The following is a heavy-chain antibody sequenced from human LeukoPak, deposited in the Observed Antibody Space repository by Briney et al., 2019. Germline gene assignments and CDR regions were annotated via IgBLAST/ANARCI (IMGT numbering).Heavy chain of an antibody. J-gene: IGHJ4*02. CDR1: GGSISSYY. D-gene: IGHD6-13*01. CDR2: IYTSVST. V-gene: IGHV4-4*07. Sequence: SETLSLTCTVSGGSISSYYWSWIRQPAGKGLEWIGRIYTSVSTNYNPSLKSRVTMSVDTSKNQFPLKLSSVTAADTAVYYCARDNQTRAAAVGFDYWGQGTLVTVSS. CDR3: ARDNQTRAAAVGFDY.